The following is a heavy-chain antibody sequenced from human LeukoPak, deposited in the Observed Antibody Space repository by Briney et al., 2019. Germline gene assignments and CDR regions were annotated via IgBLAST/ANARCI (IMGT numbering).Heavy chain of an antibody. J-gene: IGHJ6*02. V-gene: IGHV3-74*01. CDR1: GFTFSSYW. D-gene: IGHD3-22*01. CDR2: INSDGSST. Sequence: GGSLILSCAASGFTFSSYWMHWVRQAPGKGLVWVSRINSDGSSTSYADSVKGRFTISRDNAKNTLYLQMNSLRAEDTAVYYCAREVVVFTTLPYGMDVWGQGTTVTVSS. CDR3: AREVVVFTTLPYGMDV.